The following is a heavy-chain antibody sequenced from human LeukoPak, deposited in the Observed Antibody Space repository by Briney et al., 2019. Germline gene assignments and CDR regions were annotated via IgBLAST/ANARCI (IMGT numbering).Heavy chain of an antibody. V-gene: IGHV4-59*01. J-gene: IGHJ4*02. CDR2: NYYGGST. CDR1: GGXISSYY. Sequence: SETLSLTCTVSGGXISSYYWSWIRQPPGKGLEWIGYNYYGGSTNYNLSLKSRVTISVDTSKNQFSLKLRSVTAADTAVYYCARVGGGSSGWYPWGQGTLVTVSS. CDR3: ARVGGGSSGWYP. D-gene: IGHD6-19*01.